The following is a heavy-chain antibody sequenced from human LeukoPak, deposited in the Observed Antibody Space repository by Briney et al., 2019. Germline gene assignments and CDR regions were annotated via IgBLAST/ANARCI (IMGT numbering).Heavy chain of an antibody. J-gene: IGHJ4*02. CDR2: INYSGST. V-gene: IGHV4-59*01. CDR1: GGSISNYY. Sequence: SETLSLICTVSGGSISNYYWSWIRQPPGKGLEWIGYINYSGSTNYNPSLKSRVTISVDTSKNQFSLKLSSVTAADTAVYYCARDSFGTGYKNYFDYWGQGTLDTVSS. D-gene: IGHD3-9*01. CDR3: ARDSFGTGYKNYFDY.